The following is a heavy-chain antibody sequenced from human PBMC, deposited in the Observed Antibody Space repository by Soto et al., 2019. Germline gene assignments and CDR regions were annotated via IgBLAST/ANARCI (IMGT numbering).Heavy chain of an antibody. V-gene: IGHV4-59*01. J-gene: IGHJ5*01. CDR3: EDGDYLFCIYYREINWFNS. D-gene: IGHD3-10*01. CDR1: SGSISSYY. CDR2: IHYTGNT. Sequence: SETLSLTCTVSSGSISSYYWSWIRQPPGKGLEWIGYIHYTGNTNSNPSLKGRVTLSIDPSWNQFSLKLRSVTAADTDVYYCEDGDYLFCIYYREINWFNSWAPGTLVTVSS.